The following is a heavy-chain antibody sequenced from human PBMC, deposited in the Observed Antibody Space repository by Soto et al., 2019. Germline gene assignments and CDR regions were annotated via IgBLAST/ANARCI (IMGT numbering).Heavy chain of an antibody. D-gene: IGHD6-19*01. V-gene: IGHV3-73*01. CDR1: GFTFSGSA. CDR3: TRPWGVAAYDY. J-gene: IGHJ4*02. Sequence: EVQLVESGGGLVQPGGSLKLSCAASGFTFSGSAMHWVRQASGKGLEWVGRIRSKANSYATAYAASVKGRFTISRDDSKNTAYLQMNSLKTEDTAVYYCTRPWGVAAYDYWGQGTLVTVSS. CDR2: IRSKANSYAT.